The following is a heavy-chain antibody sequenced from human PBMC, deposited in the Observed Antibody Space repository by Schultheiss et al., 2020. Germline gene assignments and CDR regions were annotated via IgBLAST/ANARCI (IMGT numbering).Heavy chain of an antibody. D-gene: IGHD3-9*01. CDR2: LYAGGLT. J-gene: IGHJ6*03. V-gene: IGHV3-53*04. Sequence: GGSLRLSCTASGFTFGDYAMTWVRQAPGKGLEWVSILYAGGLTYYADSVKGRFTISRHNSKNTLYLQMNSLKVDDSAMYYCARVPSHYDISTGFKNNYYMDVWGKGNAGTVSS. CDR3: ARVPSHYDISTGFKNNYYMDV. CDR1: GFTFGDYA.